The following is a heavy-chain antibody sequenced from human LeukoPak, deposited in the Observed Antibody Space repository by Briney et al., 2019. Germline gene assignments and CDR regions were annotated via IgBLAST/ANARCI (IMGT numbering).Heavy chain of an antibody. CDR1: GFTFSSYW. J-gene: IGHJ4*02. CDR2: IKQDGSEL. V-gene: IGHV3-7*01. Sequence: GGSLRLSCAASGFTFSSYWMTWVGQAPEKGLEWVANIKQDGSELHYVDSVKCRFTISRDNAKNSMYLQMNSLRDEDTAVYYSARDSGTTGYHLHDYCGQGTLVTFSS. CDR3: ARDSGTTGYHLHDY. D-gene: IGHD3-9*01.